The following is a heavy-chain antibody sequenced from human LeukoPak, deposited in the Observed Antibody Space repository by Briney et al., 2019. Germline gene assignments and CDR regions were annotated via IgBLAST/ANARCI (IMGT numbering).Heavy chain of an antibody. J-gene: IGHJ4*02. D-gene: IGHD1-26*01. Sequence: SETLSLTCTVSGGSISSGGYYWSWIRQPPGKGLEWIGYIYHSGSTYYNPSLKSRVTISVDRSKNQFSLKLSSVTAADTAVYYCARDPSSGSYPDYWGQGTLVTVSS. V-gene: IGHV4-30-2*01. CDR1: GGSISSGGYY. CDR3: ARDPSSGSYPDY. CDR2: IYHSGST.